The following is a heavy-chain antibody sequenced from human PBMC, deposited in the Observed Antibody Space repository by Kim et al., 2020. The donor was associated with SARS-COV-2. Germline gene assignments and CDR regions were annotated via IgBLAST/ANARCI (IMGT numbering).Heavy chain of an antibody. D-gene: IGHD1-7*01. Sequence: GGSLRLSCAASGFTFCNYAMSWVRQAPGKGLEWVSAIGERGSSTYYADSVKGRFTISRDNSKNTVSLQMNGLRAEDTAIYYCAKGRGTPSSCSEYWGQGALVTVSS. CDR3: AKGRGTPSSCSEY. J-gene: IGHJ4*02. CDR1: GFTFCNYA. CDR2: IGERGSST. V-gene: IGHV3-23*01.